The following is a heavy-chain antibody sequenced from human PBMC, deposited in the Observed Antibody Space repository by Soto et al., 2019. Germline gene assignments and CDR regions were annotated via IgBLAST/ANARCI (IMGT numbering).Heavy chain of an antibody. Sequence: PGESLKISCNASGYNFTAFWIHWVRQMPGKGLEWLGKIDPSDSYTNYSPSLEGHVTISTDNSITTAYLQWRSLRASDTALYFCARVHKNWFDSWVQGTMVTVSS. CDR1: GYNFTAFW. V-gene: IGHV5-10-1*01. J-gene: IGHJ5*01. CDR3: ARVHKNWFDS. CDR2: IDPSDSYT.